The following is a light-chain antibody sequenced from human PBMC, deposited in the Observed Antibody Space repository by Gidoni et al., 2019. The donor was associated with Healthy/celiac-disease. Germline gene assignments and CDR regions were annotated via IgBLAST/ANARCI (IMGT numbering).Light chain of an antibody. V-gene: IGKV4-1*01. CDR3: QQYYSTPRT. CDR2: WAS. Sequence: DIVMTQSPASLAVSLGERATINCKSSQSVLYSSNNKNYLAWYQQKPGQPPKLLIYWASTRESGVPARFSGSGSGTDFTLTISSLQAEDAAVYYCQQYYSTPRTFGQGTKVEIK. J-gene: IGKJ1*01. CDR1: QSVLYSSNNKNY.